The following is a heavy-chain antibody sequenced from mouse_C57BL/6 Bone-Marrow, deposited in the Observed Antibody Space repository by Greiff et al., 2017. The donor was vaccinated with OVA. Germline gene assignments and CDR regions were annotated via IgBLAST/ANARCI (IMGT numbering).Heavy chain of an antibody. J-gene: IGHJ1*03. Sequence: QVQLQQSGAELVKPGASVKMSCKASGYTFTSYWITWVKQRPGQGLEWIGDIYPGSGSTNYNEKFKSKATLTVDTSSSTAYMQLRSLTSEDSAVYYCARFPIATVVATDLDGCFDVWGTGTTVTVSS. V-gene: IGHV1-55*01. D-gene: IGHD1-1*01. CDR2: IYPGSGST. CDR3: ARFPIATVVATDLDGCFDV. CDR1: GYTFTSYW.